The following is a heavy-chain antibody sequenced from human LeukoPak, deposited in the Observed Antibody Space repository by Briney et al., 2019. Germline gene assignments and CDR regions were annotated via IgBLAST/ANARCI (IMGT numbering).Heavy chain of an antibody. D-gene: IGHD2-15*01. CDR1: GGSISSGSYY. J-gene: IGHJ5*02. CDR2: IYTSGST. Sequence: SETLSLTCTVSGGSISSGSYYWSWIRQPAGKGLEWIGRIYTSGSTNYNPSLKSRVTISVDTSKNQFSLKLSSVTAADTAVYYCARASDCRGGSCGLWFDPWGQGTLVTVSS. CDR3: ARASDCRGGSCGLWFDP. V-gene: IGHV4-61*02.